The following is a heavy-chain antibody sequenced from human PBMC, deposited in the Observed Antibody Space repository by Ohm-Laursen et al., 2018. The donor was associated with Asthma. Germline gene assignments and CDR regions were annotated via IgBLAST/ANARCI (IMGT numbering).Heavy chain of an antibody. CDR1: GYTFTGYY. Sequence: SVKVSCKTSGYTFTGYYMHWVRQAPGQGLEWMGWINPNSGGTNYAQKFQGWVTMNRDTSISTAYMELSRLRSDDTAVYYCATAKIVGATIGGYYYYGMDVWGQGTTVTVSS. V-gene: IGHV1-2*04. CDR3: ATAKIVGATIGGYYYYGMDV. D-gene: IGHD1-26*01. J-gene: IGHJ6*02. CDR2: INPNSGGT.